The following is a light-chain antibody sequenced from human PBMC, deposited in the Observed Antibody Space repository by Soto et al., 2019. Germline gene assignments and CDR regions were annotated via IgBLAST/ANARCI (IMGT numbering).Light chain of an antibody. CDR1: SSDVGAYNF. J-gene: IGLJ1*01. Sequence: QSALTQPASVSGSPGQSITISCTGSSSDVGAYNFVSWYQHHPGKAPKLILYEVTTRPSGVSSRFSGSKSGNTASLTISGLQADDEANYYCSSYTSSNTPDVLGTGTKVTVL. V-gene: IGLV2-14*01. CDR2: EVT. CDR3: SSYTSSNTPDV.